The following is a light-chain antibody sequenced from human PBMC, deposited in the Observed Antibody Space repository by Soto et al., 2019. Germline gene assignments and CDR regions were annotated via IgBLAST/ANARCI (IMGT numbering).Light chain of an antibody. J-gene: IGKJ4*01. CDR1: QSVSSS. CDR3: QQYNKWPPLT. CDR2: GAS. Sequence: EIVLTQSPGTLSLSPGERATLSCRASQSVSSSLAWYQQKPGQAPRLLIYGASSRATGIPDRFSGSGSGTDFTLTISRLEPEDFAVYYCQQYNKWPPLTFGGGTKVDI. V-gene: IGKV3-20*01.